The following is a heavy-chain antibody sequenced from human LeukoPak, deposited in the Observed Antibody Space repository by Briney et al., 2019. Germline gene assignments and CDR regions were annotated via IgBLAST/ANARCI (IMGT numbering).Heavy chain of an antibody. CDR3: TREGILAGVDY. J-gene: IGHJ4*02. CDR2: IKQDGSEK. CDR1: GFTFTSYW. D-gene: IGHD6-13*01. V-gene: IGHV3-7*01. Sequence: GGSLRLSCVASGFTFTSYWMSWVRQAPGKGLEWVANIKQDGSEKNYVDSVKGRFTISRDNAKNSMSLQMNSLRAEDTAVYYCTREGILAGVDYWGQGTLVTISS.